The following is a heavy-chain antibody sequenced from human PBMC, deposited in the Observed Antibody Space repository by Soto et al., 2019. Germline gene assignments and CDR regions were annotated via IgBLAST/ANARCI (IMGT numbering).Heavy chain of an antibody. CDR2: IYYTGST. D-gene: IGHD1-1*01. CDR1: GGSISSDY. Sequence: SETLSLTCTVSGGSISSDYWMWIRQPPGKGLEWIGYIYYTGSTNYNPSLKSRVTISLETSKNQFSLKLNSVNAADTAVYYCTRWNIRRLDYWGQGTLVTVSS. J-gene: IGHJ4*02. CDR3: TRWNIRRLDY. V-gene: IGHV4-59*08.